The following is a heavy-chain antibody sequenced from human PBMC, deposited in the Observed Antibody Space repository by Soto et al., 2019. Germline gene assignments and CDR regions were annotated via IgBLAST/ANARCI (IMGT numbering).Heavy chain of an antibody. CDR1: GFTFDDYG. V-gene: IGHV3-20*04. Sequence: PVGSLRLSCAASGFTFDDYGRSWVRHAPVKGLEWVSGINWNGGSTGYADSVKGRFTISRDNAKNSLYLQMNSLRAEDTALYYCAREVTEIYGDYYYYYGMDVWGQGTTVTVSS. CDR2: INWNGGST. CDR3: AREVTEIYGDYYYYYGMDV. J-gene: IGHJ6*02. D-gene: IGHD4-17*01.